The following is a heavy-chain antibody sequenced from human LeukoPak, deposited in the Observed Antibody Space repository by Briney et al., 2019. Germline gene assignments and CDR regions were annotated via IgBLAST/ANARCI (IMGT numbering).Heavy chain of an antibody. V-gene: IGHV1-8*03. D-gene: IGHD6-13*01. J-gene: IGHJ5*02. CDR3: ARGSIAAAGTDPNWFDP. Sequence: GASVKVSCKASGYTFTGYYMHWVRQAPGQGLEWMGWMNPNSGNTGYAQKFQGRVTITRNTSISTAYMELSSLRSEDTAVYYCARGSIAAAGTDPNWFDPWGQGTLVTVSS. CDR1: GYTFTGYY. CDR2: MNPNSGNT.